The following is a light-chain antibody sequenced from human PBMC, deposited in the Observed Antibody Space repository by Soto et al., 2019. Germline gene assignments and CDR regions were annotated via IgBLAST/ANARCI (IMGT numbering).Light chain of an antibody. V-gene: IGLV1-40*01. CDR3: QSYDSSLSVHVV. CDR2: RNS. Sequence: QSVLTQPPSVSGAPGQRVTISCTGSSSNIGAGYDVHWYQQLPGTAPKLLIYRNSNRPSGVPDRFSGSKSGTSASLAITGLQAEDEADYYCQSYDSSLSVHVVFGGGTKLTVL. CDR1: SSNIGAGYD. J-gene: IGLJ2*01.